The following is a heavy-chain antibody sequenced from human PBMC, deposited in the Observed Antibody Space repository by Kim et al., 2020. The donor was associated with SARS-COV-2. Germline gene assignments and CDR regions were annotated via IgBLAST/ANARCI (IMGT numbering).Heavy chain of an antibody. V-gene: IGHV1-69*13. CDR1: GGTFSSYA. CDR2: IIPIFGTA. CDR3: ASNYYGSGSYYNYYYYGMDV. J-gene: IGHJ6*02. Sequence: SVKVSCKASGGTFSSYAISWVRQAPGQGLEWMGGIIPIFGTANYAQKFQGRVTITADESTSTAYMELSSLRSEDTAVYYCASNYYGSGSYYNYYYYGMDVWGQGTTVTVSS. D-gene: IGHD3-10*01.